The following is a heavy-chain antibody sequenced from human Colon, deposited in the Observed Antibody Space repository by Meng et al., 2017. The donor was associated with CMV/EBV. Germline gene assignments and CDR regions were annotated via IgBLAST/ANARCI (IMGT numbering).Heavy chain of an antibody. V-gene: IGHV1-8*01. CDR3: ARGVAAGVDY. J-gene: IGHJ4*02. CDR2: MSPKSGIT. CDR1: GTTCTSLD. Sequence: VSCKASGTTCTSLDINWVRQAAGQGLEWMGYMSPKSGITGYAQKFQDRVTMTRDTSISTFYMELSSLRSDDTAVYYCARGVAAGVDYWGQGTLVTVSS. D-gene: IGHD6-25*01.